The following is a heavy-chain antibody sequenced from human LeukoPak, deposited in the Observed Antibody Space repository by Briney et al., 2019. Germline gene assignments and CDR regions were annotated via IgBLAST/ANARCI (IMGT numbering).Heavy chain of an antibody. J-gene: IGHJ3*02. CDR1: GYTFSSYW. D-gene: IGHD5-24*01. CDR2: IKQDGNEE. CDR3: ARIPGGDGYTSGAFDI. Sequence: PGGSLRLSCAASGYTFSSYWMSWVRQAPGKGLEWVANIKQDGNEEYYLDSVKGRFTISRDNAKNSLYLQMNSLRAEDTAVYYCARIPGGDGYTSGAFDIWGQGTMVTVSS. V-gene: IGHV3-7*01.